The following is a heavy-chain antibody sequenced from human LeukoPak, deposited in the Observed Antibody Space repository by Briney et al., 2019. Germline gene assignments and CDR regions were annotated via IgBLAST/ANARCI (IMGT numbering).Heavy chain of an antibody. CDR2: IYFTGST. J-gene: IGHJ4*02. V-gene: IGHV4-59*08. Sequence: SSETLSLTCTVSGGSISPYYWSWIRQPPGKTLEWIGYIYFTGSTNYNPSLKSRLTISLHTSKNQFSLNLSSVTAADTAVYYCARHLRVAGYPYFDYWGQGALVTVSS. CDR3: ARHLRVAGYPYFDY. D-gene: IGHD6-19*01. CDR1: GGSISPYY.